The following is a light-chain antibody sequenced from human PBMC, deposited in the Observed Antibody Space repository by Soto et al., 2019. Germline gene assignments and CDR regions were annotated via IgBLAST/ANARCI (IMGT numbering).Light chain of an antibody. CDR2: GAS. Sequence: EIVLTQSPGTLSLSPGERATLSCRASQSVSSNYLAWYQQKPGQAPRLLIYGASSRATGIPDRFSGSGSGTDFTLTLSRLEPEDFAVYYCHQYGSLYTFGQGTKVEIK. J-gene: IGKJ2*01. CDR1: QSVSSNY. CDR3: HQYGSLYT. V-gene: IGKV3-20*01.